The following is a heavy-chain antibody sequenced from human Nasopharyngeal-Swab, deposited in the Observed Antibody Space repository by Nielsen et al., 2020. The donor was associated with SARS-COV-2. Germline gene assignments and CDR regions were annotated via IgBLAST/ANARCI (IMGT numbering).Heavy chain of an antibody. CDR2: INHSGST. Sequence: ETLSLTCAVYGGSFSGYYWSWIRQPPGKGLEWIGEINHSGSTNYNPSLKSRVTISVDTSKNQFSLKLSSVTAADTAVYYCASRFGGSGSYTDVWGQGTTVTVSS. V-gene: IGHV4-34*01. CDR3: ASRFGGSGSYTDV. D-gene: IGHD3-10*01. CDR1: GGSFSGYY. J-gene: IGHJ6*02.